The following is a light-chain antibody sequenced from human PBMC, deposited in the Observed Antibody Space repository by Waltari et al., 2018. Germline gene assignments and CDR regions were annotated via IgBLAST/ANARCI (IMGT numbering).Light chain of an antibody. CDR1: RSNVGVYHF. Sequence: QSVLTQPPSASGSLGQSVTISCPGARSNVGVYHFVSWYQQHPGKAPKLIIYEVNKRPSGVPDRFSGSKSGNTASLTVSGLLAEDEADYYCTSYAGKNILVFGGGTNLTVL. V-gene: IGLV2-8*01. J-gene: IGLJ3*02. CDR2: EVN. CDR3: TSYAGKNILV.